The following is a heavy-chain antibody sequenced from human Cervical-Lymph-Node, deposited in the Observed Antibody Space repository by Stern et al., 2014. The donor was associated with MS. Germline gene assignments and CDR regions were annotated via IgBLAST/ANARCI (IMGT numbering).Heavy chain of an antibody. CDR3: AKDRAPIVAAALAGMDV. CDR2: ISWNGAGI. CDR1: GFTFDDYA. J-gene: IGHJ6*02. D-gene: IGHD2-2*01. Sequence: EVQLVESGGGLVQPGRSLRLSCAASGFTFDDYAMHWVRQAPGKGLEWVSSISWNGAGIDYADSGKARFTISRDNAKNSLYLQMNSLRPEDTALYYCAKDRAPIVAAALAGMDVWGQGTTVTVSS. V-gene: IGHV3-9*01.